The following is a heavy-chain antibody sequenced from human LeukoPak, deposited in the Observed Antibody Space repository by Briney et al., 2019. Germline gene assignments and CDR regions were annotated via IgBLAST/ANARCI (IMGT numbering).Heavy chain of an antibody. J-gene: IGHJ3*02. D-gene: IGHD3-22*01. V-gene: IGHV4-59*08. CDR1: GDSINDYY. CDR2: IYYSGST. Sequence: PSQTLSLTCTVSGDSINDYYWSWIRQPPGNRLEWIGWIYYSGSTMYSPSLESRVTISLDTSRTQFSLDLNSVTAADTAVYYCARHAGFGSGYYHDAFDI. CDR3: ARHAGFGSGYYHDAFDI.